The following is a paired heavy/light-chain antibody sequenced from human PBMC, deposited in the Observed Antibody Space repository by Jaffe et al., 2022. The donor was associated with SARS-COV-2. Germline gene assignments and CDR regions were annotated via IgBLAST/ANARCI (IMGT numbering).Heavy chain of an antibody. V-gene: IGHV3-66*02. D-gene: IGHD3-10*01. CDR2: INDGGTT. CDR3: ARVGELFVFDP. Sequence: EVQLVESGGGLVQPGGSLRLSCAASGFIVSSNYMSWVRQAPGKGLEWLSVINDGGTTYYADSVKGRFTISRDNSRNTVYLQMNSLRTQDTAVYYCARVGELFVFDPWGQGTLVTVSS. CDR1: GFIVSSNY. J-gene: IGHJ5*02.
Light chain of an antibody. V-gene: IGLV3-21*04. CDR2: NDS. CDR1: NFGSKS. CDR3: QVWDNFSDHPYV. Sequence: SYVLTQPPSVSVAPGKTARITCGGNNFGSKSVHWYLQKPGQAPVLVIFNDSDRPSGIPERFSGSNSGNTATLTIFRVEAGDEADYYCQVWDNFSDHPYVFGTGTKVTVL. J-gene: IGLJ1*01.